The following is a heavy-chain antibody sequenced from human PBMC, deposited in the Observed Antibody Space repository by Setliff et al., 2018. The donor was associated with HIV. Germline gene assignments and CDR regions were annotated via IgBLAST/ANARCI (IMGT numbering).Heavy chain of an antibody. D-gene: IGHD1-1*01. CDR2: INPSGGGT. CDR3: ARATEAGTIDY. J-gene: IGHJ4*02. CDR1: GYTFTSYY. V-gene: IGHV1-46*01. Sequence: ASVKVSCKASGYTFTSYYMHWVRRAPGQGLEWMGIINPSGGGTTYARKFQGRVTVTRDTSTTTVYMELSGLRSEDTAVYYCARATEAGTIDYWGQGTRVTVTS.